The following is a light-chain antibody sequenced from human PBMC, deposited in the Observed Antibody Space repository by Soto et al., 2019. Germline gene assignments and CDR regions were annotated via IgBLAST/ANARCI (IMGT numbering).Light chain of an antibody. CDR2: GAS. V-gene: IGKV3-15*01. CDR1: QSISTK. CDR3: QQYSSWVCT. J-gene: IGKJ1*01. Sequence: EIVMTQFPATLSKSPGESATFSCRASQSISTKLAWYQQRPGQAPRLLMYGASTGATGIPARFRGSGSGTEFTLTISSLQSEDFAVYYCQQYSSWVCTFGQGTKVDIK.